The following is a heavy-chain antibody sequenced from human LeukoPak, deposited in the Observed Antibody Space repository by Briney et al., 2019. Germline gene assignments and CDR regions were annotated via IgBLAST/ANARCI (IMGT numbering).Heavy chain of an antibody. CDR1: GFTFSSYA. J-gene: IGHJ4*02. Sequence: GGSLRLSCAASGFTFSSYAMSWVRQAPGKGLEWVSAISGSGGSAYYADPVKGRFTISRDNSKNTLYLQMNSLRAEDTAVYYCAKAIVVVPAATFDYWGQGTLVTVSS. CDR3: AKAIVVVPAATFDY. CDR2: ISGSGGSA. V-gene: IGHV3-23*01. D-gene: IGHD2-2*01.